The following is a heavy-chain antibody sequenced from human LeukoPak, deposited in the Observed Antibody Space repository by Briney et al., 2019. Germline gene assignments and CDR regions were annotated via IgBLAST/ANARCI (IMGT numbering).Heavy chain of an antibody. D-gene: IGHD3-10*01. CDR1: GFTFSSYS. CDR2: ISSSSSYI. V-gene: IGHV3-21*01. Sequence: PGGSLRLSCAASGFTFSSYSMNWVRQAPGKGLEWVSSISSSSSYIYYADSVKGRFTISRDNAKNSLYLQMNSLRAEDTAVYYCARYPSGGGYYFDYWGQGTLVTVSS. J-gene: IGHJ4*02. CDR3: ARYPSGGGYYFDY.